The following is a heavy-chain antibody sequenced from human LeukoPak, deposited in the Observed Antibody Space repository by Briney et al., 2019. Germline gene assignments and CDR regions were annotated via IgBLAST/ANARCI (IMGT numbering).Heavy chain of an antibody. V-gene: IGHV3-74*01. Sequence: PGGSLRLSCAASGFTFSSSWMHWVRQAPGKGLVWVSRIRSDGSSTSYADSVKGRFTISRDNAKNTLYLQTNSLRAEDTAVYYCASFTNYLEFDYWGQGTLVTVSS. CDR2: IRSDGSST. J-gene: IGHJ4*02. D-gene: IGHD1-7*01. CDR1: GFTFSSSW. CDR3: ASFTNYLEFDY.